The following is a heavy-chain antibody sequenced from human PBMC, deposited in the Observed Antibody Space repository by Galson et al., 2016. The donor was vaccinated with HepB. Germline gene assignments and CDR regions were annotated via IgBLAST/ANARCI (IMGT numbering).Heavy chain of an antibody. J-gene: IGHJ4*02. Sequence: SLRLSCAASGFIFSNYAMSWVPQAPGKGLEWVSAISGSGAGTNYADSVRGRFTISRDNSKNTLYLQMNSLTAEDTAVYYCAKTPPGSSIQYFDYWGQGTLVTVSS. CDR1: GFIFSNYA. D-gene: IGHD6-6*01. CDR3: AKTPPGSSIQYFDY. V-gene: IGHV3-23*01. CDR2: ISGSGAGT.